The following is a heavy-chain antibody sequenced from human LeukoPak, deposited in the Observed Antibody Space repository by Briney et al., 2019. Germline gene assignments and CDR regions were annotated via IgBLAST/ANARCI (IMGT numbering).Heavy chain of an antibody. CDR1: GYTFTGYY. V-gene: IGHV1-2*02. CDR2: INPNSGGT. J-gene: IGHJ5*02. D-gene: IGHD6-13*01. Sequence: ASVTVSCKASGYTFTGYYMHWVRQAPGQGLEWMGWINPNSGGTNYAQKFQGRVTMTRDTSISTAYMELSRLRSDDTAVYYCARVRKGIAAASNLNWFDHWGQGTLVTVSS. CDR3: ARVRKGIAAASNLNWFDH.